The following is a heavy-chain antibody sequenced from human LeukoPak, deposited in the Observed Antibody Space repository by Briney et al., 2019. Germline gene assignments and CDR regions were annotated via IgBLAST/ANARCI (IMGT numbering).Heavy chain of an antibody. CDR2: LDPEDGET. D-gene: IGHD3-22*01. V-gene: IGHV1-24*01. CDR1: GYTLTELS. Sequence: ASVKVSCKVSGYTLTELSMHWVRQAPGKGLEWMGGLDPEDGETIYAQKFQGRVTMTEDTSTDTAYMELSSLRSEDTAVYYCAATKWYYYDSSGYSFIDWDYWGQGTLVTVSS. CDR3: AATKWYYYDSSGYSFIDWDY. J-gene: IGHJ4*02.